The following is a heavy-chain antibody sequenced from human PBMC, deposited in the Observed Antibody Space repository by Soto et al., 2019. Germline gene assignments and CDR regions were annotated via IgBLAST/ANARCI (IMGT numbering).Heavy chain of an antibody. J-gene: IGHJ4*02. V-gene: IGHV3-23*01. CDR1: GFTFSSYA. D-gene: IGHD3-22*01. CDR3: AKDRSRGITMLVVALD. CDR2: ISGSGGST. Sequence: HPGGSLRLSCAASGFTFSSYAMSWVRQAPGKGLEWVSAISGSGGSTYYADSVKGRFTISRDNSKNTLYLQMNSLRAEDTAVYYCAKDRSRGITMLVVALDWGQGTLVTVSS.